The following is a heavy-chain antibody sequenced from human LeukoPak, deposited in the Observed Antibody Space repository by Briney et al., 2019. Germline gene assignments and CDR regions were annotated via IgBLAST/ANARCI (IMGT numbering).Heavy chain of an antibody. CDR3: AREHLRYFDWLSQNYYMDV. V-gene: IGHV1-18*01. J-gene: IGHJ6*03. CDR2: ISAYNGNT. D-gene: IGHD3-9*01. Sequence: ASVKVSCKASGYTFISYGISWVRQAPGQGLEWMGWISAYNGNTNYAQNFQGRVTMTTETSTSTAYMELRSLRSDDTAVYYFAREHLRYFDWLSQNYYMDVWGKGTTVTISS. CDR1: GYTFISYG.